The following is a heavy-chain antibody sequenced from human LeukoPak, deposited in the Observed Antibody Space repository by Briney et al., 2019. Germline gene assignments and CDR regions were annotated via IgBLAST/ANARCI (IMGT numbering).Heavy chain of an antibody. CDR3: ARVRGRSGYDYYYYYYMDV. CDR2: IYYSGST. D-gene: IGHD5-12*01. CDR1: GGSISSYY. V-gene: IGHV4-59*01. Sequence: SETPSLTCTVSGGSISSYYWSWIRQPPGKGLEWIGYIYYSGSTNNNPSLKSRVTISVDTSKNQFSLKLSSVTAADTAVYYCARVRGRSGYDYYYYYYMDVWGKGTTVTVSS. J-gene: IGHJ6*03.